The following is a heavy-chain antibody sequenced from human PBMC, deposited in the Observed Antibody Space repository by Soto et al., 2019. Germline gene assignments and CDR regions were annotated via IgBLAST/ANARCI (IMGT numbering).Heavy chain of an antibody. Sequence: QVQLQESGPGLVKPSQTLSLTCTVSGGSISSGGYYWSWIRQHPGKGLEWIGYIYYSGSPYYNPYIKRRVTISVDTYKNQFSLKLSSVTAADTAVYYCARVGRGYYYGIDYWGQGTLVTVSS. CDR1: GGSISSGGYY. D-gene: IGHD3-22*01. CDR3: ARVGRGYYYGIDY. CDR2: IYYSGSP. J-gene: IGHJ4*02. V-gene: IGHV4-31*03.